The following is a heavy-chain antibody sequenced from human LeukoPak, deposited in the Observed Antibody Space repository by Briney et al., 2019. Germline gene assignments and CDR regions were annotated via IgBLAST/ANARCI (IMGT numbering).Heavy chain of an antibody. V-gene: IGHV5-51*01. CDR1: GYIFTSYW. CDR3: ARLKGYYDSSGSRFDY. J-gene: IGHJ4*02. D-gene: IGHD3-22*01. Sequence: GESLKISCKGSGYIFTSYWIGWVRQMPGKGLEWMGIIYPGDSDTRYSPSFQGQVTISADKSISTAYLQWSSLKASDTARYYCARLKGYYDSSGSRFDYWGQGTLVTVSS. CDR2: IYPGDSDT.